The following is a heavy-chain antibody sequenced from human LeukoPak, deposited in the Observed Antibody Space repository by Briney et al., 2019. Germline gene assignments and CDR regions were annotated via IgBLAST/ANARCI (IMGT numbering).Heavy chain of an antibody. CDR2: ISSGASTI. CDR1: GFTFSSYS. J-gene: IGHJ4*02. D-gene: IGHD4-17*01. CDR3: ARQFYGDYEYFFDY. V-gene: IGHV3-48*04. Sequence: PGGSLRLSCAASGFTFSSYSMNWVRQAPGKGLEWVSYISSGASTIYYADSVKGRFTISRDNAKNSLYLQMNSLRAEDTAVYYCARQFYGDYEYFFDYWGQGTLVTVSS.